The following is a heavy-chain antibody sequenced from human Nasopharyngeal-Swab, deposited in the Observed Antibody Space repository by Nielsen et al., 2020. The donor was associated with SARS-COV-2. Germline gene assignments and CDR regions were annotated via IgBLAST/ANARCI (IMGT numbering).Heavy chain of an antibody. V-gene: IGHV3-30*18. CDR1: GFTFSSSG. J-gene: IGHJ4*02. D-gene: IGHD4-17*01. Sequence: LTCAASGFTFSSSGMDWVRQAPGKGLEWVAVISYDGSNEYYGDSVKGRFTISRDNSKNTLYLQMNSLRVDDTAVYYCAKDVHGDYGGIDYWGQGSLVTVSS. CDR2: ISYDGSNE. CDR3: AKDVHGDYGGIDY.